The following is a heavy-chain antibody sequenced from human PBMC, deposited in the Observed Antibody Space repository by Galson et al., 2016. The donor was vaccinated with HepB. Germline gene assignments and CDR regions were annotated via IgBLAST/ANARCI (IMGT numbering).Heavy chain of an antibody. D-gene: IGHD7-27*01. Sequence: LRLSCAASGFNFSSYEMNWVRQAPGKGLEWLSYISSSDNTIFYADSVKGRFTISRDNAKRSLHLQMNSLRVEDSAIYYRARLRGMGIDYWGQGTLVTVSS. CDR1: GFNFSSYE. CDR3: ARLRGMGIDY. V-gene: IGHV3-48*03. J-gene: IGHJ4*02. CDR2: ISSSDNTI.